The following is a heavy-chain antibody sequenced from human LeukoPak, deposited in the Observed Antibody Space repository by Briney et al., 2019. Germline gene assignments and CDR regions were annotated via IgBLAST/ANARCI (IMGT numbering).Heavy chain of an antibody. V-gene: IGHV3-64*01. D-gene: IGHD6-13*01. CDR2: ISSNGGST. CDR1: GFTFSSYA. CDR3: ARGAKYSSSWYVTSNWFDP. J-gene: IGHJ5*02. Sequence: GGSLRLSCAASGFTFSSYAMHWVRQAPGKGLEYVSAISSNGGSTYYANSVKGRFTISRDNSKNTLHLQMGSLRAEDMAVYYCARGAKYSSSWYVTSNWFDPWGQGTLVTVSS.